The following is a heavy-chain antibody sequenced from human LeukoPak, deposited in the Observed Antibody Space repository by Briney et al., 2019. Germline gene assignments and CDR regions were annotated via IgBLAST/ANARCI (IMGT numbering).Heavy chain of an antibody. Sequence: GGSLRLSCAVSGFTFSSYSMNWVRQAPGKGLEWVSYISSSSSTIYYADSVKGRFTISRDNAKNSLYLQMNSLRAEDTAVYYCARDNTAFVGPFDNWGQGTLVTVSS. V-gene: IGHV3-48*01. CDR2: ISSSSSTI. CDR1: GFTFSSYS. CDR3: ARDNTAFVGPFDN. D-gene: IGHD5-18*01. J-gene: IGHJ4*02.